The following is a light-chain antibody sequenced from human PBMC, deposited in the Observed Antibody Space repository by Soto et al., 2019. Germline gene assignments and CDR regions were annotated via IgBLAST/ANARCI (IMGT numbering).Light chain of an antibody. V-gene: IGLV2-23*01. CDR1: SSDVGSYHL. J-gene: IGLJ1*01. Sequence: QSALTQPASVSGAPGQSITISCTGTSSDVGSYHLVSWYQHHPGKAPKLMIYEGSKRPSGVSNRFSGSKSGNTASLTISGLQAEDEADYYCCSYASSRTFVFGAGTKLTVL. CDR3: CSYASSRTFV. CDR2: EGS.